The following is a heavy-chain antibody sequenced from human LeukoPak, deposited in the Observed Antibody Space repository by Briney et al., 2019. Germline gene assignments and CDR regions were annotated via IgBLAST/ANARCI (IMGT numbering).Heavy chain of an antibody. Sequence: ASVKVSCKASGYTFTVYYMHWVRQAPGQGLEWMGWISAYNGNTNYAQKLQGRVTMTTDTSTSTAYMELRSLRSDDTAVYYCARETYYYDSSGYYKFDYWGQGTLVTVSS. CDR3: ARETYYYDSSGYYKFDY. D-gene: IGHD3-22*01. J-gene: IGHJ4*02. CDR2: ISAYNGNT. V-gene: IGHV1-18*04. CDR1: GYTFTVYY.